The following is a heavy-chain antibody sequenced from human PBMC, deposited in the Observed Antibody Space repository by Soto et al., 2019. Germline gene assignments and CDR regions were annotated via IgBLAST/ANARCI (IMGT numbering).Heavy chain of an antibody. V-gene: IGHV3-33*01. D-gene: IGHD4-17*01. CDR2: IWYDGSNK. J-gene: IGHJ6*02. CDR1: GFTFSSYG. CDR3: ARETDGRTGYYYYGMDV. Sequence: GGSLRLSCAASGFTFSSYGMHWVRQAPGKGLEWVAVIWYDGSNKYYADSVKGRFTISRDNSKNTLYLQMNSLRAEDTAVYYCARETDGRTGYYYYGMDVWGQGTTVTVSS.